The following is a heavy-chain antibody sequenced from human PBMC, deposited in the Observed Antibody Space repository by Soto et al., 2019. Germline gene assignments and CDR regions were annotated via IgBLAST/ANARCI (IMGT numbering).Heavy chain of an antibody. J-gene: IGHJ5*02. D-gene: IGHD2-2*01. CDR1: GGSISIYY. V-gene: IGHV4-59*01. CDR2: SYYSGST. CDR3: SRLAGYCYAVKWSDP. Sequence: PSETLSLTCTVSGGSISIYYWSWIRQPPGKELEGIGYSYYSGSTNYNPSLKRRVTISVDTSKNQFSLKLSSVTAADTAVSYWSRLAGYCYAVKWSDPWYQAT.